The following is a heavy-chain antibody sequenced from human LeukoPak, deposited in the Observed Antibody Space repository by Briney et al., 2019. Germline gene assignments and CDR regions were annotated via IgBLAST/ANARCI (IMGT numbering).Heavy chain of an antibody. CDR2: ISSNAVGT. V-gene: IGHV3-23*01. D-gene: IGHD6-13*01. CDR3: AKQYSSSWYGEMDI. CDR1: GFTFSNYA. Sequence: GGSLRLSCAASGFTFSNYAMSWVRQAPGKGLEGVSSISSNAVGTYYADSVKGRFTISRDNSKNTLYLQMHSLRDEDAAVYYCAKQYSSSWYGEMDIWGKGTTVTVSS. J-gene: IGHJ6*04.